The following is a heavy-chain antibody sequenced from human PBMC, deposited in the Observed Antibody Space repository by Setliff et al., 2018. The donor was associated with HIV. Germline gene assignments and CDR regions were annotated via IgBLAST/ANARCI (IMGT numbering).Heavy chain of an antibody. J-gene: IGHJ6*03. CDR1: GYTFIDYF. Sequence: ASVKVSCKASGYTFIDYFMHWVRQAPGQGLEWMGIINPSGGTTSYAQKFQGRVTITRDTSASTAYMELSSLRSEDTAVYYCAKDKGYCSGGSCYSYYYYMDVWGKGTTVTVSS. CDR2: INPSGGTT. V-gene: IGHV1-46*01. CDR3: AKDKGYCSGGSCYSYYYYMDV. D-gene: IGHD2-15*01.